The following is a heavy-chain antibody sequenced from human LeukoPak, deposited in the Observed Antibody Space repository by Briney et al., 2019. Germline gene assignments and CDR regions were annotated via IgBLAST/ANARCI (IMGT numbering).Heavy chain of an antibody. CDR1: GFTFSNAW. CDR3: TTAYIVVVVAATGEGGVYFDY. D-gene: IGHD2-15*01. J-gene: IGHJ4*02. V-gene: IGHV3-15*01. Sequence: GGSLRLSCAASGFTFSNAWMSWVRQAPGKGLEWVGRIKSKTDGGTTDYAAPVKGRFTISRDDSKNTLYLQMNSLKTEDTAVYYCTTAYIVVVVAATGEGGVYFDYWGQGTLVTVSS. CDR2: IKSKTDGGTT.